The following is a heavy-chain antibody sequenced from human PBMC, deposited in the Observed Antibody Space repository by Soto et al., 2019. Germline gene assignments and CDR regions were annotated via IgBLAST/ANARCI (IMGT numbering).Heavy chain of an antibody. CDR3: AHRPIVGAAI. J-gene: IGHJ4*02. Sequence: VQLVESGPGLVKPSGTLSLTCGVFGGSISNSNWWTWVRQPPGKGLEWIGEIYHSGSTNYNSSLMSRVTISLDKVNNQFSLKLTSVTAADTAVYYCAHRPIVGAAIWGQGTLVTVSS. CDR1: GGSISNSNW. CDR2: IYHSGST. V-gene: IGHV4-4*02. D-gene: IGHD1-26*01.